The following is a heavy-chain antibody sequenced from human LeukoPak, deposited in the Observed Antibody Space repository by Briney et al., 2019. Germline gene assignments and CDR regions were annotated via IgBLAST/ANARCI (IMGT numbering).Heavy chain of an antibody. CDR1: GGSISSYY. V-gene: IGHV4-59*08. CDR3: AGHHPRNTVDF. CDR2: IYYSGST. Sequence: PSETLSLTCTVSGGSISSYYWNWIRQPPGKGLEWIGYIYYSGSTNYNPSLKSRVTISVDTSKNQLSLKLRSVTAADTAVYYCAGHHPRNTVDFWGQGTLVTVSS. D-gene: IGHD2/OR15-2a*01. J-gene: IGHJ4*02.